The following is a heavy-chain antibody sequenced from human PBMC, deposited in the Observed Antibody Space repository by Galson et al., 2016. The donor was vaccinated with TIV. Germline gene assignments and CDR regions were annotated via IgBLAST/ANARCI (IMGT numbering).Heavy chain of an antibody. CDR3: VRDRYYDARGYYYYYYGMDV. V-gene: IGHV3-66*03. CDR1: GLDVSINY. CDR2: IYNSGDT. J-gene: IGHJ6*02. Sequence: SLRLSCAASGLDVSINYVSWVRQPPGKRLECVSLIYNSGDTYYADSVKGRFTITRDESKNTVYLQMNSLRPEDTAVYYCVRDRYYDARGYYYYYYGMDVWGQGTTVSVS. D-gene: IGHD3-16*01.